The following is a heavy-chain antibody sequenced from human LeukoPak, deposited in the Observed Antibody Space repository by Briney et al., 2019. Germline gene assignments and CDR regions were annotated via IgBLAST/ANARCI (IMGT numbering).Heavy chain of an antibody. CDR1: GYSINSGYY. CDR2: IYHSGST. CDR3: ARSCRILDIVATIRARLGGNGFDI. D-gene: IGHD5-12*01. Sequence: PSETLSLTCTVSGYSINSGYYWGWIRQPPGKGLEWIGSIYHSGSTYYNPSLKSRVTISVDTSKNQFSLKLSSVTAADKAVYYCARSCRILDIVATIRARLGGNGFDIWGQGTMVTVSS. J-gene: IGHJ3*02. V-gene: IGHV4-38-2*02.